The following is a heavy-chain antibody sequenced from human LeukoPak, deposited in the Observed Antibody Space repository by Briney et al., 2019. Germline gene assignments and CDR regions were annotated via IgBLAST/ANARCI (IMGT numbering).Heavy chain of an antibody. J-gene: IGHJ3*02. D-gene: IGHD3-3*01. CDR3: ARDKPLVSYYDFWSGYYAFDI. Sequence: GGSLRLSCAASGFTFSSYWMSWVRQAPGKGLEWVANIKQDGSEKYYVDSVKGRFTISRDNAKNSLYLQMNSLRAEDTAVYYCARDKPLVSYYDFWSGYYAFDIWGQGTMVTVSS. V-gene: IGHV3-7*01. CDR1: GFTFSSYW. CDR2: IKQDGSEK.